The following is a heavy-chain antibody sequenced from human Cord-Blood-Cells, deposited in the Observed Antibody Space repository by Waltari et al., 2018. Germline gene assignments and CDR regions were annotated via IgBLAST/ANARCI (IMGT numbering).Heavy chain of an antibody. CDR3: AKGLRQQLVTGDYFDY. CDR1: GFTFSSYG. V-gene: IGHV3-30*02. CDR2: IRYDGSNK. Sequence: QVQLVESGGGVVQPGGSLRLSCAASGFTFSSYGMHWVRQAPGKGLEWVAVIRYDGSNKYYADSVKGRFTISRDNSKNTLYLQMNSLRAEDTAVYYCAKGLRQQLVTGDYFDYWGQGTLVTISS. J-gene: IGHJ4*02. D-gene: IGHD6-13*01.